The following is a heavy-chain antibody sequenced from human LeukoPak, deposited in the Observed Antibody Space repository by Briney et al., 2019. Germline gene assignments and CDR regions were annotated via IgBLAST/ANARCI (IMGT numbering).Heavy chain of an antibody. D-gene: IGHD3-3*01. J-gene: IGHJ4*02. Sequence: SETLSLTCAVYGGSFSGYYWSWIRQPPGKGLEWIGEINHSGSTNYNPSLKSRVTISVDTSKNQFSLKLSSVTAADTAVYYCARASFWSGHDDYWGQGTLVTVSS. CDR1: GGSFSGYY. CDR2: INHSGST. V-gene: IGHV4-34*01. CDR3: ARASFWSGHDDY.